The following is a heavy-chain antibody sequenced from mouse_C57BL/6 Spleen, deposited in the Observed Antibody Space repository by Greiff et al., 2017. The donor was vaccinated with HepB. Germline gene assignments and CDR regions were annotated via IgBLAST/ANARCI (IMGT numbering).Heavy chain of an antibody. V-gene: IGHV1-64*01. CDR1: GYTFTSYW. J-gene: IGHJ2*01. CDR2: IHPNSGST. Sequence: QVQLQQPGAELVKPGASVKLSCKASGYTFTSYWMHWVKQRPGQGLEWIGMIHPNSGSTNYNEKFKSKATLTVDKSSSTAYMQLSSLTSEDSAVYYCAREGDGYDPYYFDYWGQGTTLTVSS. CDR3: AREGDGYDPYYFDY. D-gene: IGHD2-2*01.